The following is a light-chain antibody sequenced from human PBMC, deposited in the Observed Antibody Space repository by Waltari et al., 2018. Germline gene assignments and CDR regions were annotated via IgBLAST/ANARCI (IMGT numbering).Light chain of an antibody. CDR1: QTISSY. Sequence: DIQMTQSPSSLSVSVGDRVTITCRASQTISSYLSWYQQKPGKAPNLLIYAASSLQSGVPSRFSGSGSGTDFTLTISSLQPEDFATYYCQQSYNTPRTFGQGTKVEVK. CDR3: QQSYNTPRT. V-gene: IGKV1-39*01. J-gene: IGKJ1*01. CDR2: AAS.